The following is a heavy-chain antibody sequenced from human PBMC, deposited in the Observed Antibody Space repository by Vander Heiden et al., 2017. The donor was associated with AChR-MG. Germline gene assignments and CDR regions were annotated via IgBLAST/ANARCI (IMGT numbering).Heavy chain of an antibody. J-gene: IGHJ5*02. CDR3: ARRMVRGGIIDNWFDP. V-gene: IGHV4-39*01. CDR1: GGSISSSSYY. CDR2: IYYSGST. D-gene: IGHD3-10*01. Sequence: QLQLQESGPGLVKPSETLSLTCTVSGGSISSSSYYWGWIRQPPGKGLEWIGSIYYSGSTYYNPSLKSRVTISVDTSKNQFSLKLSSVTAADTAVYYCARRMVRGGIIDNWFDPWGQGTLVTVSS.